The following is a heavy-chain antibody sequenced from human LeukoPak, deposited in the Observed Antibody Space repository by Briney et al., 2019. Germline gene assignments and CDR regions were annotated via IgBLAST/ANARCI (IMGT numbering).Heavy chain of an antibody. V-gene: IGHV3-11*01. CDR2: ITSSGSTI. Sequence: GGSLRLSCAGSGFTFSDYYMSWIRQAPGKGLEWISYITSSGSTIYYADSVKGRFTISRDNAKNSLYLQMNSLRAEDTAVYYCARVTYGSGTYGAFDYWGQGTLVTVSS. D-gene: IGHD3-10*01. J-gene: IGHJ4*02. CDR1: GFTFSDYY. CDR3: ARVTYGSGTYGAFDY.